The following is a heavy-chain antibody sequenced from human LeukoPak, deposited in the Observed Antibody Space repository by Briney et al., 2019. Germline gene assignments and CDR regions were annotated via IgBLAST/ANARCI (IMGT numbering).Heavy chain of an antibody. CDR2: INHSGST. J-gene: IGHJ5*02. CDR3: ARVVAARRWFDP. V-gene: IGHV4-34*01. CDR1: GGSFSGYY. D-gene: IGHD6-19*01. Sequence: AEILSLTCAVYGGSFSGYYWSWIRQPPGKGLEWIGEINHSGSTNYNPSLKSRVTISVDTSNNQFSLKLSSVTAADTAVYYCARVVAARRWFDPWGQGTLVTVSS.